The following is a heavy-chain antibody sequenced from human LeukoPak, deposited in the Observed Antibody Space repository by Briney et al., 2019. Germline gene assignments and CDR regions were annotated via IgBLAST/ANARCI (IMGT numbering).Heavy chain of an antibody. CDR2: ISYDGSNK. J-gene: IGHJ4*02. CDR3: AKERGYYDSSGHPGDN. V-gene: IGHV3-30*18. D-gene: IGHD3-22*01. Sequence: GGSLRLSCAASGFTFSSYGMHWVRQAPGKGLEWVAVISYDGSNKYYADSVKGRFTISRDNSKNTLYLQMNSLRVEDTAIYYCAKERGYYDSSGHPGDNWGQGTLVTVSS. CDR1: GFTFSSYG.